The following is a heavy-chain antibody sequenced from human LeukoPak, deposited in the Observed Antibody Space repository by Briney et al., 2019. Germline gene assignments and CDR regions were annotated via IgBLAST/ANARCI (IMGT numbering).Heavy chain of an antibody. Sequence: ASVKVSCKASGYTFTSYYMHWVRQAPGQGLEWMGIINPNSGGTNYAQKFQGRVTMTRDTSISTAYMELSRLRSDDTAVYYCARGGNSWGSFDYWGQGTLVTVSS. D-gene: IGHD3-16*01. CDR3: ARGGNSWGSFDY. CDR2: INPNSGGT. V-gene: IGHV1-2*02. CDR1: GYTFTSYY. J-gene: IGHJ4*02.